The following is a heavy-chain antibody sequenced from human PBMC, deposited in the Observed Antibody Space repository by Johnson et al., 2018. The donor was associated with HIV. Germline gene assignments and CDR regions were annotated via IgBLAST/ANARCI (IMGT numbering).Heavy chain of an antibody. V-gene: IGHV3-74*02. Sequence: VQLVESGGGLVKPGGSLRLSCAASGFTFSNAWMSWVRQAPGKGLVWVSRINSDGSSITYADSVKGRFTISRDNSKNTLYLQMNSLRAEDTAVYYCATGAFDWLGDAFDIWGQGTMVTVSS. CDR1: GFTFSNAW. CDR2: INSDGSSI. J-gene: IGHJ3*02. D-gene: IGHD3-9*01. CDR3: ATGAFDWLGDAFDI.